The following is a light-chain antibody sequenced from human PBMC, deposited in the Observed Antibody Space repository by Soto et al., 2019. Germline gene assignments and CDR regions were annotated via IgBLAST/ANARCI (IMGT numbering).Light chain of an antibody. CDR1: SSNIGAGYD. J-gene: IGLJ1*01. CDR2: GNS. Sequence: QSVLTQPPSVSGAPGQRVTISCTWSSSNIGAGYDVHWYQQLPGTAPKLLIYGNSNRPSGVPDRFSGSKSGTSASLAITGLQAEDEADYYCQSYDSSLSGPYVFGTGTKLNVL. V-gene: IGLV1-40*01. CDR3: QSYDSSLSGPYV.